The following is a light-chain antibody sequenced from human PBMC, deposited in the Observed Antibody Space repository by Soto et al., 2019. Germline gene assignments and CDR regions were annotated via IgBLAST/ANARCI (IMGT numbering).Light chain of an antibody. Sequence: IVLTHSRGTLSFSPGEIATLSFRGSQTVRNNYLAWFQQRPGQAPRLLIYDASTRANGIPDRFSGSGSGTDFTLTISRLEPEDFAVYFCQQYATSPLAFGGGTKVDIK. CDR2: DAS. CDR1: QTVRNNY. V-gene: IGKV3-20*01. J-gene: IGKJ4*01. CDR3: QQYATSPLA.